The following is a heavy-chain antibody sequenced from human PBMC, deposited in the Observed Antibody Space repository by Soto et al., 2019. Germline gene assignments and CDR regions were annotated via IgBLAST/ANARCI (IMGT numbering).Heavy chain of an antibody. V-gene: IGHV3-23*01. CDR1: GFTFSSYA. CDR2: ISGSGGST. Sequence: GGSLRLSCAASGFTFSSYAMSWVRQAPGKGLEWVSGISGSGGSTYYADSVKGRVTISRDNSKNTLYLQMNSLRAEDTAVYYCASSEYYYDSSGYYVTDAFDIWCQAI. CDR3: ASSEYYYDSSGYYVTDAFDI. J-gene: IGHJ3*02. D-gene: IGHD3-22*01.